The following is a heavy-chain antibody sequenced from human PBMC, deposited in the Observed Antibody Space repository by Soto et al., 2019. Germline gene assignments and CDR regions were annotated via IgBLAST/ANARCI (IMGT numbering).Heavy chain of an antibody. CDR1: GFTFSNYW. CDR2: IKQDGSEK. CDR3: ARGCSGGSCYSIWFDY. V-gene: IGHV3-7*03. Sequence: LRLSCAASGFTFSNYWITWVRHAPVKVLEWVANIKQDGSEKYYVDSVKGRFTISRDNAKNSLYLQMNSLRAEDTAVYYCARGCSGGSCYSIWFDYWGQGTQVTVSS. J-gene: IGHJ4*02. D-gene: IGHD2-15*01.